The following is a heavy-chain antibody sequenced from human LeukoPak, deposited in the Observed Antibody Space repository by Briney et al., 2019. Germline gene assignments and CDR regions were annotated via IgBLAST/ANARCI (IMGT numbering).Heavy chain of an antibody. D-gene: IGHD6-19*01. J-gene: IGHJ3*02. CDR1: GGSISSYY. CDR2: IYYSGST. CDR3: ARDRSRRGLSGVGSGRAFDI. V-gene: IGHV4-59*01. Sequence: SETLSLTCTVSGGSISSYYWSWIRQPPGKGLEWIGYIYYSGSTNYNPSLKSRVTISVDTSKNQFSLKLSSVTAADTAVYYCARDRSRRGLSGVGSGRAFDIWGQGTMVTVSS.